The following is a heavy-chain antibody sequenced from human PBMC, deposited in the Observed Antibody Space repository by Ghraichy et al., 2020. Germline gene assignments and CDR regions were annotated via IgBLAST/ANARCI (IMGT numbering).Heavy chain of an antibody. CDR1: GFTLSNYW. Sequence: GGSLRLTCAASGFTLSNYWMHWVRQAPGKGPVWVSRINSGRTNIIYADSVKGRFTISRDNAKNTLYLQMNSLRVDDMAVYYCAREYCSGGRCFFGTGGDHLDSWGQGTLVTVSS. D-gene: IGHD2-15*01. V-gene: IGHV3-74*01. J-gene: IGHJ4*02. CDR2: INSGRTNI. CDR3: AREYCSGGRCFFGTGGDHLDS.